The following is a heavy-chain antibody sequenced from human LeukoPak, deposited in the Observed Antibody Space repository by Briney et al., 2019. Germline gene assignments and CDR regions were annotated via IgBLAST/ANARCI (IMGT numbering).Heavy chain of an antibody. D-gene: IGHD6-19*01. V-gene: IGHV3-53*01. CDR3: ARDPRTSGWPYYFDY. CDR2: LYAGGNT. J-gene: IGHJ4*02. CDR1: GFTVSSSY. Sequence: GGSLRLSCAASGFTVSSSYMSWVRQAPGKGLEWVSVLYAGGNTYYADSVKGRFTVSRDNSNNTLCLQMNSLRADDTAVYYCARDPRTSGWPYYFDYWGQGTLVTVSS.